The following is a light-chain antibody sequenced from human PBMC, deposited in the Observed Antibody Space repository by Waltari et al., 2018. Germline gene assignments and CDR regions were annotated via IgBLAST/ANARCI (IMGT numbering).Light chain of an antibody. CDR3: QVWHAAIDPGV. V-gene: IGLV3-21*04. J-gene: IGLJ1*01. CDR2: YDS. CDR1: TIGSYS. Sequence: SYVLTQPPSVSVAPGEPARITCGGATIGSYSVHWYQQKPGQAPVLVIFYDSDRPSGIPERFSGSNSGNTATLTISRVEAGDEANYYCQVWHAAIDPGVFGTGTEVTV.